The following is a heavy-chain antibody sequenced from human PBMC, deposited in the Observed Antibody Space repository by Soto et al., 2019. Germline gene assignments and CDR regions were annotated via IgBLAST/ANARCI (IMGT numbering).Heavy chain of an antibody. Sequence: QVQLVQSGAEVKKPGASVKVSCKASGYTFTTYGISWVRQAPGQGLEWMGWISAYSGSTKFAQKLQGRVTMTTDTSTTTAYMGLRSLTSDDTAVYYCARDFTKSSSCPYYFDYWGQGTLVTVSS. CDR1: GYTFTTYG. J-gene: IGHJ4*02. CDR3: ARDFTKSSSCPYYFDY. D-gene: IGHD6-13*01. CDR2: ISAYSGST. V-gene: IGHV1-18*01.